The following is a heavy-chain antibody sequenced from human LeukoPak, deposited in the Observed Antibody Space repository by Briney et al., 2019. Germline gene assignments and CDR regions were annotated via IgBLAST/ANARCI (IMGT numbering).Heavy chain of an antibody. CDR2: ISSSSYI. CDR3: ARDRLRFLEWLLSDAFDI. Sequence: PGGSLRLSCAASGFTFSSYSMNWVRQAPGKGLEWVSSISSSSYIYYADSVKGRFTISRDNAKNSLYLQMNSLRAEDTAVYYCARDRLRFLEWLLSDAFDIWGQGTMVTVSS. V-gene: IGHV3-21*01. J-gene: IGHJ3*02. CDR1: GFTFSSYS. D-gene: IGHD3-3*01.